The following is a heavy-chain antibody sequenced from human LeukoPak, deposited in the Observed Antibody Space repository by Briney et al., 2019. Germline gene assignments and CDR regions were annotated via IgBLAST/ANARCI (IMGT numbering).Heavy chain of an antibody. D-gene: IGHD2-8*01. CDR1: GFTFGAYF. Sequence: PGGSLRLSCSASGFTFGAYFMHWVRQAPGKGLQYVSSISSNEYDTYYADSVKGRFTISRDNSKNTLFLQMNNLRPEDTAVYHCVKDLNGTWSFDYWGQGTLVTVSS. V-gene: IGHV3-64D*06. CDR3: VKDLNGTWSFDY. J-gene: IGHJ4*02. CDR2: ISSNEYDT.